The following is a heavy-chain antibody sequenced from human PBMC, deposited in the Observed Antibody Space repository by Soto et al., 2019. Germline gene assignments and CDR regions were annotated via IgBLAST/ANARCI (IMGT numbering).Heavy chain of an antibody. CDR3: ARSREYCSGGSCYYYYYYYGMDV. D-gene: IGHD2-15*01. CDR2: ISSSSSYI. Sequence: LRLSCAASGFTFSSYSMNWVRQAPGKGLEWVSSISSSSSYIYYADSVKGRFTISRDNAKNSLYLQMNSLRAEDTAVYYCARSREYCSGGSCYYYYYYYGMDVWGQGTTVAVS. J-gene: IGHJ6*02. CDR1: GFTFSSYS. V-gene: IGHV3-21*01.